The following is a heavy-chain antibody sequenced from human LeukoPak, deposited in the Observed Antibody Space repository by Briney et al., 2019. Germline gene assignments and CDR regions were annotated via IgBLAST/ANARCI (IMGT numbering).Heavy chain of an antibody. V-gene: IGHV3-66*02. CDR1: GFTVSSNY. D-gene: IGHD5-18*01. Sequence: GGSLRLSCAASGFTVSSNYMSWVRQAPGKGLEWVSVIYSGGSTYYADSVKGRFTISRDNSKNTLYLQMNSLRAEGTAVYDCARIDTALDNDAFDIWGQGTMVTVSS. J-gene: IGHJ3*02. CDR3: ARIDTALDNDAFDI. CDR2: IYSGGST.